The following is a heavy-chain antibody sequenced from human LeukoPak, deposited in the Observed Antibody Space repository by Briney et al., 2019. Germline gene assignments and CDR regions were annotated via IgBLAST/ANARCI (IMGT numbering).Heavy chain of an antibody. CDR3: ARLSGIAAAGTREYYFDY. CDR2: IYPGDSDT. CDR1: GSIFTSYW. D-gene: IGHD6-13*01. Sequence: GESLQISCQGPGSIFTSYWIGWVRPVPGKGLEGMGIIYPGDSDTRSSPSFQGQVTISADKSISTAYLQWSSLKASDAAMYYCARLSGIAAAGTREYYFDYWGQGTLVTVSS. V-gene: IGHV5-51*01. J-gene: IGHJ4*02.